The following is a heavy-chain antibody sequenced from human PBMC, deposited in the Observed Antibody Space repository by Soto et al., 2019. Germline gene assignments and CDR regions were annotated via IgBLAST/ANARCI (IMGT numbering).Heavy chain of an antibody. J-gene: IGHJ4*02. CDR3: ARGLVRGALDY. Sequence: SVKVSCKASGGTFSSYAISWVRQAPGQGLEWMGGIIPIFGTANYAQKFQGRVTITADKSTSTAYMEPCSLRSEDTAVYYCARGLVRGALDYWGQGTLVTVSS. V-gene: IGHV1-69*06. CDR2: IIPIFGTA. D-gene: IGHD3-10*01. CDR1: GGTFSSYA.